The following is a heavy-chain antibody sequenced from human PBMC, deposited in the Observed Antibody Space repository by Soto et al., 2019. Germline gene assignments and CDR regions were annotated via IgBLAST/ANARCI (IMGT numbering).Heavy chain of an antibody. CDR2: IGTAGDT. D-gene: IGHD2-8*02. CDR3: ARGVLGPGDYYYGMDV. CDR1: GFNFISYD. J-gene: IGHJ6*02. V-gene: IGHV3-13*01. Sequence: PGGSLRLSCAASGFNFISYDIHWVRQATGKGLEWVSGIGTAGDTYYPGAVEGRFIMSRENAEISVYLEMNSLRPGDTAVYYCARGVLGPGDYYYGMDVWGQGTTVTVSS.